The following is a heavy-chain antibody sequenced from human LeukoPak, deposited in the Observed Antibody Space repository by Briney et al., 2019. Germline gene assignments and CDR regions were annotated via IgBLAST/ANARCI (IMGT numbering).Heavy chain of an antibody. J-gene: IGHJ2*01. CDR1: GGSISSQY. Sequence: SETLSLTCTGSGGSISSQYWSWIRQPPGKGLEWIGYSYYTGSTNYNPSLKSRVTISVDTSKNQFSLNLSSVTAADTAVYYCARVGAKLTGVGWYLDLWGRGTLVTVSS. CDR2: SYYTGST. V-gene: IGHV4-59*11. D-gene: IGHD3-9*01. CDR3: ARVGAKLTGVGWYLDL.